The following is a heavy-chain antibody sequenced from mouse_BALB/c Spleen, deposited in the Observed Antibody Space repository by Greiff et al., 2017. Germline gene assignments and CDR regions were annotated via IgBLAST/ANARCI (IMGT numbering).Heavy chain of an antibody. CDR3: AREVASFDY. J-gene: IGHJ2*01. Sequence: DVQLVESGGGLVQPGGSRKLSCAASGFTFSSFGMHWVRQAPEKGLEWVAYISSGSSTIYYADTVKGRFTISRDNPKNTLFLQMTSLRSEDTAMYYCAREVASFDYWGQGTTLTVSS. V-gene: IGHV5-17*02. CDR2: ISSGSSTI. D-gene: IGHD1-1*01. CDR1: GFTFSSFG.